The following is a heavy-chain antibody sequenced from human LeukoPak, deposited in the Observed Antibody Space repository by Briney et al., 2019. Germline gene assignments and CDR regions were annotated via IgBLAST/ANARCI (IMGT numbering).Heavy chain of an antibody. D-gene: IGHD1-26*01. CDR1: GSSFTSYW. CDR2: IYPGDSDT. Sequence: GESLKISCKGSGSSFTSYWIGWVRQMPGKGLEWMGIIYPGDSDTRYSPSFQGQVTISADKSISTAYLQWSSLKASDTAMYYCARPIGELLYLGAFDIWGQGTMVTVSS. V-gene: IGHV5-51*01. CDR3: ARPIGELLYLGAFDI. J-gene: IGHJ3*02.